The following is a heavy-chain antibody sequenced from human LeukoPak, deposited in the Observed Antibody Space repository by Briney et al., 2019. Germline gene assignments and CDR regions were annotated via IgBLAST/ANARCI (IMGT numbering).Heavy chain of an antibody. J-gene: IGHJ5*02. CDR3: ARDRKAAAGVWFDP. D-gene: IGHD6-13*01. CDR1: GYTFTSYD. V-gene: IGHV1-8*01. Sequence: ASVKVSCKASGYTFTSYDINWVRQATGQGLEWMGWMNPNSGNTGYAQKFQGRVTMTRNTSISTAYMELSSLRSEDTAVYYCARDRKAAAGVWFDPWGQGTLVTVSS. CDR2: MNPNSGNT.